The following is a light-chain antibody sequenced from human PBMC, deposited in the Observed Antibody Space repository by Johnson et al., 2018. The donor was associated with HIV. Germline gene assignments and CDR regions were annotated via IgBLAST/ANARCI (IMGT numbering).Light chain of an antibody. CDR3: GTWDNGLITYV. V-gene: IGLV1-51*01. J-gene: IGLJ1*01. CDR1: SSNIGNNY. Sequence: QSVLTQPPSVSAAPGQKVTISCSGSSSNIGNNYVSWYQQLPGTAPKLLIYDNTKRPSGIPDRFSGSKSGTSATLGITGLQTGAEADYYCGTWDNGLITYVFGTGTKVTVL. CDR2: DNT.